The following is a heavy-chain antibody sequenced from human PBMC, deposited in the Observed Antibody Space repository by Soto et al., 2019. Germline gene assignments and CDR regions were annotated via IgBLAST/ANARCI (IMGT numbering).Heavy chain of an antibody. J-gene: IGHJ2*01. D-gene: IGHD1-26*01. CDR1: GGSFSGYY. Sequence: SETLSLTCAVYGGSFSGYYWSWIRQPPGKGLEWIGEINHSGSTNYNPSLKSRVTISVDTSKNQFSLKLSSVTAADTAVYYCARVREYSGSYYWYFDLWGRGTLVTVSS. CDR2: INHSGST. CDR3: ARVREYSGSYYWYFDL. V-gene: IGHV4-34*01.